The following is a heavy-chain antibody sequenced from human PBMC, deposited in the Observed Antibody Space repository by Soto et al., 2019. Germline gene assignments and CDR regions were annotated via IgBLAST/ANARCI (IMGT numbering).Heavy chain of an antibody. CDR3: ARDPGYYDSSGYPPDY. J-gene: IGHJ4*02. Sequence: QVQLVESGGGVVQPGRSLRLSCAASGFTFSSYAMHWVRQATGKGLEWVAVISYDGSNKYYADSVKGRFTISRDNSKNTLYLQMNSLRAEDTAVYYCARDPGYYDSSGYPPDYWGQGTLVTVSS. V-gene: IGHV3-30-3*01. D-gene: IGHD3-22*01. CDR2: ISYDGSNK. CDR1: GFTFSSYA.